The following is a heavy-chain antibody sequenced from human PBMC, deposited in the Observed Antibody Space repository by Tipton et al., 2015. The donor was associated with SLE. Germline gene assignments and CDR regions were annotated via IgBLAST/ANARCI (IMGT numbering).Heavy chain of an antibody. CDR1: GFTFSDYY. D-gene: IGHD3-22*01. CDR3: AKEGVTMIVRGAFDI. Sequence: SLRLSCAASGFTFSDYYMSWIRQAPGKGLEWVSYISSSSSYTNYADSVKGRFTISRDNSKNTLYLQMNSLRAEDTAVYYCAKEGVTMIVRGAFDIWGQGTMVTVSS. CDR2: ISSSSSYT. V-gene: IGHV3-11*05. J-gene: IGHJ3*02.